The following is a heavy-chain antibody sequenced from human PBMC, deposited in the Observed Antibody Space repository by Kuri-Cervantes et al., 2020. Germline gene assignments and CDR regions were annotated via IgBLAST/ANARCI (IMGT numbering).Heavy chain of an antibody. CDR3: AKDMDSYGGPFDY. CDR2: ISYDGSNK. J-gene: IGHJ4*02. CDR1: GFTFSSYG. V-gene: IGHV3-30*18. Sequence: SLRLSCAASGFTFSSYGMHWVRQAPGKGLEWVAVISYDGSNKYYADSVKGRFTISRDNSKNTLYLQMNSLRAEDTAVYYCAKDMDSYGGPFDYWGQGTLVTVSS. D-gene: IGHD5-18*01.